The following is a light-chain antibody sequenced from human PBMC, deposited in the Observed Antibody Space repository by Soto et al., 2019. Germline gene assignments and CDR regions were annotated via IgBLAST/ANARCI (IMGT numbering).Light chain of an antibody. CDR2: SHN. J-gene: IGLJ3*02. CDR1: TSNIGAGYD. Sequence: QSALTQPPSVSGAPGQRVTISCTGSTSNIGAGYDVHWYQQLPGTAPRLLISSHNNRPSGVPDRFFGSKSGTSASLTIIGLQAEDEADYYCQSYDSSLSGSGVFCGGTKVTVL. CDR3: QSYDSSLSGSGV. V-gene: IGLV1-40*01.